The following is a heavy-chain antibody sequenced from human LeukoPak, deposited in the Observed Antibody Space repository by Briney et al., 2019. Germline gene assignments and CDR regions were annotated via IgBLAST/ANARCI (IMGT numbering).Heavy chain of an antibody. J-gene: IGHJ5*02. D-gene: IGHD3-10*01. CDR1: GFTFSSYS. CDR3: ARDHPRAGDWFDP. Sequence: GGSLRLSCAASGFTFSSYSMNWVRQAPGKGLEWVSYISSSSSTIYYADSVKGRFTISRDNAKNSLYLQMNSLRAEDTAVYYCARDHPRAGDWFDPWGQGTLVTVSS. V-gene: IGHV3-48*01. CDR2: ISSSSSTI.